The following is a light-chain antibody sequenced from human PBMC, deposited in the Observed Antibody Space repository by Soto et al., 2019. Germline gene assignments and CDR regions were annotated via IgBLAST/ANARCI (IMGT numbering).Light chain of an antibody. CDR1: QSVSSSY. V-gene: IGKV3-20*01. CDR3: QQYGSSPRT. Sequence: VVSLSPGTLSLSKGERATLSCRASQSVSSSYLAWYQQKPGQAPRLLIYGASSRATGIPDRFSGSGSGTDFTLTISRLEPEDFAVYYCQQYGSSPRTFGQGTKVDIK. J-gene: IGKJ1*01. CDR2: GAS.